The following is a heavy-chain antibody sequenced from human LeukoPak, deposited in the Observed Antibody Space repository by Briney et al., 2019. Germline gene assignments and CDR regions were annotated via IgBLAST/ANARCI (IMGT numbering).Heavy chain of an antibody. D-gene: IGHD6-13*01. Sequence: SSETLSLTCTVSGGSISSYYWGWIRQPPGKGLEWIGSISYSGSTYYNPSLKSRVTISVDTSKNQFSLKLSSVTAADTAVYYCARHRGHGRIAAAGRYYFYYYMDVWGKGTTVTISS. CDR3: ARHRGHGRIAAAGRYYFYYYMDV. CDR1: GGSISSYY. CDR2: ISYSGST. V-gene: IGHV4-39*01. J-gene: IGHJ6*03.